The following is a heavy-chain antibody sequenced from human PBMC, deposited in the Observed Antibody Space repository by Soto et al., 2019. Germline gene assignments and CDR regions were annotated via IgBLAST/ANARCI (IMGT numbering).Heavy chain of an antibody. J-gene: IGHJ4*02. D-gene: IGHD3-9*01. Sequence: QLQLQESGPGLVKPSETLSLTCSVSGDSINSDNYYWGWISQPPGKELEWIGSIYYRGNTYYNPSLKARVTISLHKSKGQFSLNLNYVTAADSAVYFCARLEGLATISYYFDYCGQGTLVTVSS. CDR3: ARLEGLATISYYFDY. CDR1: GDSINSDNYY. CDR2: IYYRGNT. V-gene: IGHV4-39*01.